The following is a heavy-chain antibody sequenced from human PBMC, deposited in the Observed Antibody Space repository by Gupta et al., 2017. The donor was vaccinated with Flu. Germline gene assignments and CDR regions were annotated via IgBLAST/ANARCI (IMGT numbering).Heavy chain of an antibody. Sequence: EVQLVESGGGLVQPGGSLRLSCAASGFTFSSYSMNWVRQAPGKGLEWVSYISSSSSTIYYADSVKGRFTISRDNAKNSLYLQMNSLRDEDTAVYYCASSYDILTGYYPVDYWGQGTLVTVSS. J-gene: IGHJ4*02. CDR2: ISSSSSTI. V-gene: IGHV3-48*02. CDR1: GFTFSSYS. CDR3: ASSYDILTGYYPVDY. D-gene: IGHD3-9*01.